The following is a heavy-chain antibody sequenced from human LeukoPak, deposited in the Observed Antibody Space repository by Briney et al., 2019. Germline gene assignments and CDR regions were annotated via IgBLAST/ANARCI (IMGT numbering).Heavy chain of an antibody. V-gene: IGHV1-18*01. CDR3: ARDRSSSWYYFDY. CDR1: GYTFTSYA. Sequence: ASVKVSCKASGYTFTSYAISWVRQAPGQGLEWMGWISDYNGATKYAQKLQGRVTMTTDTSTSTAYVELRSLRSDDTAVYYCARDRSSSWYYFDYWGQGTLVTVSS. J-gene: IGHJ4*02. CDR2: ISDYNGAT. D-gene: IGHD6-13*01.